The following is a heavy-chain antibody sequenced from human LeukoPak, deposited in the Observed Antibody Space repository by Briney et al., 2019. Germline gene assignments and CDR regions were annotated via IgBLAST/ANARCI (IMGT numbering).Heavy chain of an antibody. Sequence: PGRSLRLSCAASGFTFSSYGMHWVRQAPGKGLEWVAVIWYDGSNKYYADSVKGRFTISRDNSKNTLYLQMNSLRAEDTAVYYCARGIAAPGPEDYWGQGTLVTVSS. CDR1: GFTFSSYG. CDR3: ARGIAAPGPEDY. CDR2: IWYDGSNK. D-gene: IGHD6-13*01. V-gene: IGHV3-33*01. J-gene: IGHJ4*02.